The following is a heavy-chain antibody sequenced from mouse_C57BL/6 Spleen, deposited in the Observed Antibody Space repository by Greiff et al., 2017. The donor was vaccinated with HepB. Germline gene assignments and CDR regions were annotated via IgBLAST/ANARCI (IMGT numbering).Heavy chain of an antibody. CDR3: ARELNWDVFDY. J-gene: IGHJ2*01. V-gene: IGHV5-4*01. D-gene: IGHD4-1*01. CDR1: GFTFSSYA. CDR2: ISDGGSYT. Sequence: EVQLVESGGGLVKPGGSLKLSCAASGFTFSSYAMSWVRQTPEKRLEWVATISDGGSYTYYPDNVKGRFTISRDNAKNNLYLQMSHLKSEDTAMYYCARELNWDVFDYWGQGTTLTVSS.